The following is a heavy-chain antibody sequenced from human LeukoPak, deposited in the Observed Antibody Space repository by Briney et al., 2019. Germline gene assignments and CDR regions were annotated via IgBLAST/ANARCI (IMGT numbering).Heavy chain of an antibody. CDR1: GFTFSSYS. CDR2: ISSSSSYI. J-gene: IGHJ4*02. D-gene: IGHD3-9*01. V-gene: IGHV3-21*01. CDR3: ARGPKYYDILTGYPPRGGPFDY. Sequence: GGSLRLSCAASGFTFSSYSMNWVRQAPGKGLEWVSSISSSSSYIYYADSVKGRFTISRDNAKNSLYLQMNSLRAEDTAVYYCARGPKYYDILTGYPPRGGPFDYWGQGTLVTVSS.